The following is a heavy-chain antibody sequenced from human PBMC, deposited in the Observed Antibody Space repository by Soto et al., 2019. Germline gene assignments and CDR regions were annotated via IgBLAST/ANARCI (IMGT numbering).Heavy chain of an antibody. D-gene: IGHD6-19*01. CDR3: ARGIEGWYQGRYYYGMDV. Sequence: QVQLQESGPGLVKPSETLSLTCTVSGGSVSSGSYYWSWIRQPPGKGLEWIGYIYYSGRTNYNPSLKSRVAISVDTSKDQFSLKLSSVTAADTAVYYWARGIEGWYQGRYYYGMDVWGQGTTVTVSS. J-gene: IGHJ6*02. V-gene: IGHV4-61*01. CDR2: IYYSGRT. CDR1: GGSVSSGSYY.